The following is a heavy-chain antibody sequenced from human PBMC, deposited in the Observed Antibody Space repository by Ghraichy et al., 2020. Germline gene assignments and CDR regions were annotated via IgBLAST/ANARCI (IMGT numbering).Heavy chain of an antibody. CDR3: AKDVSGYQMVSGWFDP. Sequence: GGSLRLSCAASGFTFSSYAMSWVRQAPGKGLEWVSAISGSGSSTYYADSVKGRFTISRDNSKNTLYMQMNSLRAEDTALYYCAKDVSGYQMVSGWFDPWGQGTLVTVSS. J-gene: IGHJ5*02. V-gene: IGHV3-23*01. CDR1: GFTFSSYA. CDR2: ISGSGSST. D-gene: IGHD2-2*01.